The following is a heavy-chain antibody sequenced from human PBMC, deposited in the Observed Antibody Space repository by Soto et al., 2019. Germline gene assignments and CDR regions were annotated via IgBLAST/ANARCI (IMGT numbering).Heavy chain of an antibody. CDR3: ARDQGVAPDRPWFDP. V-gene: IGHV1-18*01. CDR2: ISPYNGNT. J-gene: IGHJ5*02. D-gene: IGHD6-13*01. CDR1: GYTFTTYG. Sequence: GASVKVSCKASGYTFTTYGISWVRQAPGQGLEWVGWISPYNGNTRYVQKLQDRVILTTDTSTRTAYMELRSLRSDDTAVYYCARDQGVAPDRPWFDPCGQGTLVTVTS.